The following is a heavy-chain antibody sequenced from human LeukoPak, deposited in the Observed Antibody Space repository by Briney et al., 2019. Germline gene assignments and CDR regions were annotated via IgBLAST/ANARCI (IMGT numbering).Heavy chain of an antibody. V-gene: IGHV3-53*01. CDR2: IHTNGNT. D-gene: IGHD6-13*01. CDR3: ASSRTAASSNWFDP. J-gene: IGHJ5*02. Sequence: GGSLRLSCAASGLTVSSNYMTWVRQAPGKGLEWVSIIHTNGNTYYADSVEGRFTISRDNSKNTLYLQMNSLRTEDAAVYYCASSRTAASSNWFDPWGQGTLVTVSS. CDR1: GLTVSSNY.